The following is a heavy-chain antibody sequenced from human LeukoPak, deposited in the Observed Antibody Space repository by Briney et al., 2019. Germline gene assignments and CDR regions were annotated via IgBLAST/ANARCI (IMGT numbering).Heavy chain of an antibody. Sequence: GGSLRLSCAASGLNFNNAWMSWVRQAPGKGLEWVSGISWNSGSIGYADSVKGRFTISRDNAKNSLYLQMNSLRAEDTALYYCASRSGWSFDYWGQGTLVTVSS. CDR2: ISWNSGSI. D-gene: IGHD6-19*01. J-gene: IGHJ4*02. CDR3: ASRSGWSFDY. CDR1: GLNFNNAW. V-gene: IGHV3-9*01.